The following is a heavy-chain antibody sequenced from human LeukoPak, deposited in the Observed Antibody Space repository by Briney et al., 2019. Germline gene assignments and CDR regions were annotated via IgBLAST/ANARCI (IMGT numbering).Heavy chain of an antibody. CDR3: TRGSIAYYYMDV. D-gene: IGHD3-22*01. CDR1: GGSITNYY. J-gene: IGHJ6*03. CDR2: IYYSGST. V-gene: IGHV4-59*01. Sequence: SEALSLTCTVSGGSITNYYWSWIRQPPGKGLEWIGNIYYSGSTNYNPSLQRRVNISVDTSKNQFSLKLSSVTAADTAVYYCTRGSIAYYYMDVWGKGTTVTISS.